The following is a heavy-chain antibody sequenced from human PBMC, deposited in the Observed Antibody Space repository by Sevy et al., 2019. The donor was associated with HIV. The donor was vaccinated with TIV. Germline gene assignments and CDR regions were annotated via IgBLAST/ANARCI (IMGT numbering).Heavy chain of an antibody. J-gene: IGHJ3*02. CDR2: IKQDGSEK. V-gene: IGHV3-7*01. CDR3: ARDRRDGYNSPAFDI. Sequence: GGSLRLSCAASGFTFSSYWMSWVRQAPGKGLEWVANIKQDGSEKYYVDSVKGRFTISRDNAKNSLYLQMNSLRAEDTAVYYCARDRRDGYNSPAFDIWGQGTMVTVSS. CDR1: GFTFSSYW. D-gene: IGHD5-12*01.